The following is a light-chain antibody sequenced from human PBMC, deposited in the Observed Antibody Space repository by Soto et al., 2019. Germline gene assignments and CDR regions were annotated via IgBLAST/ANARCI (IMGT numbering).Light chain of an antibody. V-gene: IGKV3-15*01. CDR3: QHYISWPLRIT. Sequence: EVLMKKSLGTVSVSKGERATLSCRDSQSVSTNLAWYQQKTGQAPRLLIYGASTRATDIPARFSGSGFGTEFTLTISSLQSEDFAVYCCQHYISWPLRITSGEGTRLEIK. CDR2: GAS. J-gene: IGKJ5*01. CDR1: QSVSTN.